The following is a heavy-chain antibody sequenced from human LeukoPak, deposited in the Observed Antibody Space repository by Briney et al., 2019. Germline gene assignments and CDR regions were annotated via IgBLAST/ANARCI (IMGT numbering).Heavy chain of an antibody. CDR1: GYTFTSYD. J-gene: IGHJ6*03. Sequence: ASVKVSCKASGYTFTSYDINWVRQATGQGLEWMGWMNPNSGNTGYAQKFQGRVTITRNTSISTAYMELSSLRSEDTAVYYCARVSYQLLSRKYYYMDVWGKGTTVTVSS. D-gene: IGHD2-2*01. CDR2: MNPNSGNT. V-gene: IGHV1-8*03. CDR3: ARVSYQLLSRKYYYMDV.